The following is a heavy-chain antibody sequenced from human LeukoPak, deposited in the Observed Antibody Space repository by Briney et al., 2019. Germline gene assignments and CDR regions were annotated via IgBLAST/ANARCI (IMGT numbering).Heavy chain of an antibody. J-gene: IGHJ5*02. D-gene: IGHD3-10*01. CDR1: GGSISSYY. Sequence: PSETLSLTCTVSGGSISSYYWSWIRQPPGKGLEWIGEINHSGSTNYNPSLKSRVTISVDTSKNQFSLKLSSVTAADTAVYYCARRDYYGSGSYYKRKNWFDPWGQGTLVTVSS. V-gene: IGHV4-34*01. CDR3: ARRDYYGSGSYYKRKNWFDP. CDR2: INHSGST.